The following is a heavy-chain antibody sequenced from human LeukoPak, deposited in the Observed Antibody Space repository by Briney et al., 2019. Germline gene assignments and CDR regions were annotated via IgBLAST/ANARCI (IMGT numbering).Heavy chain of an antibody. CDR2: LSGTGDST. V-gene: IGHV3-23*01. J-gene: IGHJ3*02. D-gene: IGHD3-3*01. CDR3: AKVHDFWSGPLDAFDI. Sequence: GGSLRLSCAASGFTFSIYAMSWVRQAPGKGLEWVSTLSGTGDSTYYADSVKGRFTISRDNSKNTLYLQMNSLRAEDTAVYYCAKVHDFWSGPLDAFDIWGQGTMVTVSS. CDR1: GFTFSIYA.